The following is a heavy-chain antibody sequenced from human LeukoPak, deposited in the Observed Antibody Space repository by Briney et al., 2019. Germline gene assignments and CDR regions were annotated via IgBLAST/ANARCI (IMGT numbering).Heavy chain of an antibody. V-gene: IGHV4-39*07. CDR1: GGSISSSNYY. J-gene: IGHJ4*02. CDR2: IYYSGST. D-gene: IGHD3-3*01. CDR3: ARVAPSTTFGVVSHRILDY. Sequence: SETLSLTCSVSGGSISSSNYYWGWLRQPPGKGLEWIGSIYYSGSTYYSPSLRSRVTISVDTTKNQFSLKLSSVTAADTAVYYCARVAPSTTFGVVSHRILDYWGQGTLVTVSS.